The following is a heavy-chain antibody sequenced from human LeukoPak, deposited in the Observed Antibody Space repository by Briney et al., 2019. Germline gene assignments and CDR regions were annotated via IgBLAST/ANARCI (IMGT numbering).Heavy chain of an antibody. J-gene: IGHJ4*02. CDR3: ARSICGGDCSIDY. Sequence: GGSLRLSCAASGFSVSNIYMTWVRQAPGKGLEWVSVIYTNGNTYSADSVKGRVTICRDNSKNTVYLQMNSLRVEDTAVYYCARSICGGDCSIDYWGQGTLVTVSS. CDR2: IYTNGNT. V-gene: IGHV3-66*01. CDR1: GFSVSNIY. D-gene: IGHD2-21*02.